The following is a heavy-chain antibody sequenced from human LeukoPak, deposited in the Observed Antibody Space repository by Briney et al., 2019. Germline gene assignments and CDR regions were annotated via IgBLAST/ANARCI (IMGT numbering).Heavy chain of an antibody. CDR1: GGSISSSSYY. CDR2: IYYSGST. D-gene: IGHD6-19*01. CDR3: ASETRIAVAGTWFDP. V-gene: IGHV4-39*07. J-gene: IGHJ5*02. Sequence: SETLSLTCTVSGGSISSSSYYWGRIRQPPGKGLEWIGSIYYSGSTYYNPSLKSRVTISVDTSKNQFSLKLSSVTAADTAVYYCASETRIAVAGTWFDPWGQGTLVTVSS.